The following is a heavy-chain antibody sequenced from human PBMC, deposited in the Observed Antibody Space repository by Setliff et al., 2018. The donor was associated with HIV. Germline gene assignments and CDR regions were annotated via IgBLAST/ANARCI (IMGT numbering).Heavy chain of an antibody. V-gene: IGHV3-23*01. Sequence: GGSLRLSCAASGLTFSSYAMSWVRQAPGKGLEWVSSISGSGGSPYYADSVKGRFTISRDNSKNTLYLQMNSLRAEDTAVYYCAKDLVYYDSSGDLDYWGQGTLVT. J-gene: IGHJ4*02. CDR2: ISGSGGSP. CDR3: AKDLVYYDSSGDLDY. D-gene: IGHD3-22*01. CDR1: GLTFSSYA.